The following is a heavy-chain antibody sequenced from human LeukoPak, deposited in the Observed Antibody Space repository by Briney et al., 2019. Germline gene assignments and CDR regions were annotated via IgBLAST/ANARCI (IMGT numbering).Heavy chain of an antibody. J-gene: IGHJ5*02. CDR1: GGSISSYY. Sequence: SETLSLTCTVSGGSISSYYWSWIRQPAGKGLEWIGRIYTSGSTNYNPSLKSRVTMSVDTSKNQFSLKLSSVTAADTAVYYCARGRGSSSKLWWFDPWGQGTLVTVSS. V-gene: IGHV4-4*07. CDR3: ARGRGSSSKLWWFDP. CDR2: IYTSGST. D-gene: IGHD6-13*01.